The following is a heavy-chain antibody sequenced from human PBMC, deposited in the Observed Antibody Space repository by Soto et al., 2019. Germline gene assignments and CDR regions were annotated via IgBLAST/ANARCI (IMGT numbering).Heavy chain of an antibody. Sequence: ASVKVSCKTSGYTFTSYVIHWVRQAPGQRLEWMGWINTGNDNTIYSQKFQGRVTITRDTSASTAYLELSSLKSEDTAVYYCARGNQELDYWGQGALVTVSS. J-gene: IGHJ4*02. CDR3: ARGNQELDY. CDR1: GYTFTSYV. D-gene: IGHD1-1*01. V-gene: IGHV1-3*04. CDR2: INTGNDNT.